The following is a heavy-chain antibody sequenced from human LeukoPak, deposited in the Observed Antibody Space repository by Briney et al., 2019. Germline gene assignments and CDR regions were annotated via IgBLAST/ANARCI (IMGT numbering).Heavy chain of an antibody. V-gene: IGHV4-61*02. CDR2: MYSSGST. CDR1: GESISSGPNY. D-gene: IGHD3-16*01. CDR3: VGSSYGHFEY. J-gene: IGHJ4*02. Sequence: SETLSLTCAVSGESISSGPNYWSWIRQPAGKEPEWIGRMYSSGSTSYNPSLKSRVTISGDTSTNQFTLTVNSVTAADTAMYYRVGSSYGHFEYWGQGILVTVSS.